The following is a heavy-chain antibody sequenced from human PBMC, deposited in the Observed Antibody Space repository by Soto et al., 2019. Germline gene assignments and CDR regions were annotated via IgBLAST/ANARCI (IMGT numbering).Heavy chain of an antibody. CDR2: INPNSGGT. CDR3: ARDLITMVRGVIN. Sequence: GASVKVSCKGSAYTFTGYYMHWVRQAPGQGLEWMGWINPNSGGTNYAQKFQGRVTMTRDTSISTAYMELSRLRSDDTAVYYCARDLITMVRGVINWGQGTLVTVSS. CDR1: AYTFTGYY. V-gene: IGHV1-2*02. J-gene: IGHJ4*02. D-gene: IGHD3-10*01.